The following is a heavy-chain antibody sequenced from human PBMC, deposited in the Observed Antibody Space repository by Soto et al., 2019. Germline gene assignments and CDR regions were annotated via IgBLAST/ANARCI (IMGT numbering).Heavy chain of an antibody. D-gene: IGHD2-15*01. V-gene: IGHV3-33*01. Sequence: QEQLVESGGGVVQPGRSLRLSCAASGSIFFGYGMHWVRQAPGKGLEWVAVIWFDGSNKYYADSVKGRFTISRDNSKNMLYLQMDSLRAEDTAVYYCARDGIGVTAFRGFCDYWGQGTLVTVSS. CDR3: ARDGIGVTAFRGFCDY. CDR2: IWFDGSNK. J-gene: IGHJ4*02. CDR1: GSIFFGYG.